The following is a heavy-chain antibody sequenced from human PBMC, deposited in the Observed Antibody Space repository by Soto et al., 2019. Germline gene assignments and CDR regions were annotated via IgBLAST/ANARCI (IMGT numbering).Heavy chain of an antibody. CDR3: AKSAGSYTLQIDY. J-gene: IGHJ4*02. CDR1: GFTFSSYA. Sequence: GSLRLSCAASGFTFSSYAMSWVCQAPGKGLEWVSGISGSGDSTYYADSVKGRFTISRDNSKNTLYLQMNSLRAEDTAVYYCAKSAGSYTLQIDYWGQGTLVTVSS. D-gene: IGHD1-1*01. CDR2: ISGSGDST. V-gene: IGHV3-23*01.